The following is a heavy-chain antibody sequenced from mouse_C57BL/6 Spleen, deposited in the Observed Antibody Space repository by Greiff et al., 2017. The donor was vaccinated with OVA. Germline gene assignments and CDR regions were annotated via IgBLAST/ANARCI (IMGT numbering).Heavy chain of an antibody. Sequence: QVHVQQSGAELVKPGASVKISCKASGYAFSSYWMNWVKQRPGKGLEWIGQIYPGDGDTNYNGKFKGKATLTADKSSSTAYMQLRSLTSEDSAVYFSSREGNYAYAMDDWGQGTSVTVSS. V-gene: IGHV1-80*01. CDR3: SREGNYAYAMDD. J-gene: IGHJ4*01. CDR2: IYPGDGDT. CDR1: GYAFSSYW. D-gene: IGHD2-1*01.